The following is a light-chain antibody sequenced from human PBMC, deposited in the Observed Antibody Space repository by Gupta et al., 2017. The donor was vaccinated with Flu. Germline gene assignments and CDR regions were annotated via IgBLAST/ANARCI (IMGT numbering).Light chain of an antibody. V-gene: IGKV1-8*01. CDR1: QGISSY. J-gene: IGKJ1*01. Sequence: PSSLSASTGDRVTITCRASQGISSYLAWYQQKPGKAPKLLIYAASTLQSGVPSRFSGSGSGTDFTLTISCLQPEDFATYYCQQYYSYPRTFGQGTKVEIK. CDR3: QQYYSYPRT. CDR2: AAS.